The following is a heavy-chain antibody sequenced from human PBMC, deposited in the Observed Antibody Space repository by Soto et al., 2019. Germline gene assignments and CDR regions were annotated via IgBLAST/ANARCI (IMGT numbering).Heavy chain of an antibody. D-gene: IGHD6-19*01. CDR1: GFTFSSYG. J-gene: IGHJ4*02. Sequence: PGGSLRLSCAASGFTFSSYGMHWVRQAPGKGLEWVAVISYDGSNKYYADSVKGRFTISRDNSKNTLYLQMNSLRAEDTAVYYCAKPDPPPSWYSSGWPYWGQGTLVTVSS. CDR3: AKPDPPPSWYSSGWPY. CDR2: ISYDGSNK. V-gene: IGHV3-30*18.